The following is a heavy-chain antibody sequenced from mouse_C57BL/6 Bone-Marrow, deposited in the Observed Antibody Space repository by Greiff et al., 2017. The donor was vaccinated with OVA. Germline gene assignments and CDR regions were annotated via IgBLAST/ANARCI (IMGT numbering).Heavy chain of an antibody. CDR1: GYTFTSYW. V-gene: IGHV1-50*01. J-gene: IGHJ1*03. D-gene: IGHD1-1*01. CDR3: ARWGYYGSPYWYFDV. Sequence: QVQLQQPGAELVKPGASVKLSCKASGYTFTSYWMQWVKQRPGQGLEWIGEIDPSDSYTNYNQKFKGKATLTVDTSSSTAYMQLSSLTSEDSAVYYCARWGYYGSPYWYFDVWGTGTTVTVSS. CDR2: IDPSDSYT.